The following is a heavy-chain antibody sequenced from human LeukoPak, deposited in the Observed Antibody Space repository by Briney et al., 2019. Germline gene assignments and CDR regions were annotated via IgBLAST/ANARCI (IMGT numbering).Heavy chain of an antibody. Sequence: SVKVSCKASGGTFSSYAISWVRQAPGQGLEWMGGIIPIFGTANYAQKFQGRVTITTDESTSTAYMELSSLRSEDTAVYYCARVGNYYNWFDPWGQGTLVTASS. CDR3: ARVGNYYNWFDP. J-gene: IGHJ5*02. D-gene: IGHD1-7*01. CDR2: IIPIFGTA. CDR1: GGTFSSYA. V-gene: IGHV1-69*05.